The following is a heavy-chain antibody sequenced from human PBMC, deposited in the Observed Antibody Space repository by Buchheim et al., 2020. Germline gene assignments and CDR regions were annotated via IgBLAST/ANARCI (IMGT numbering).Heavy chain of an antibody. CDR2: IYTSGST. CDR1: GGSISSGSYY. Sequence: QVQLQESGPGLVKPSQTLSLTCTVSGGSISSGSYYWSWIRQPAGKGLEWIGRIYTSGSTNYNPSLKSRITISVDTSTNPFSLKLSSVTAADTAVYYCARLPPLTYYYGSGKYYGMDVWGQGTT. V-gene: IGHV4-61*02. CDR3: ARLPPLTYYYGSGKYYGMDV. J-gene: IGHJ6*02. D-gene: IGHD3-10*01.